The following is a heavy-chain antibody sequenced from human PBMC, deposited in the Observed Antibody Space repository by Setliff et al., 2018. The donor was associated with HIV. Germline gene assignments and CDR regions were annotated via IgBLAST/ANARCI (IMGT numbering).Heavy chain of an antibody. CDR1: GFTFSSYD. J-gene: IGHJ6*02. V-gene: IGHV3-13*01. CDR3: ARRGIIGTSHYHGMDV. CDR2: IGIAGDA. Sequence: PGGSLRLSCAASGFTFSSYDMQWVRQAPGKGLEWVSAIGIAGDAYYAGYVKGRFTISREHAKNSLYLHMNSLTAGDTAVSYCARRGIIGTSHYHGMDVWGQGTTVTVSS. D-gene: IGHD1-20*01.